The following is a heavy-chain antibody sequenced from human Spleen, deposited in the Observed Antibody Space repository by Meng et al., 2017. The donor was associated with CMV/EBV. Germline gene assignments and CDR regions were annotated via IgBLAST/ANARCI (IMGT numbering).Heavy chain of an antibody. Sequence: ASGSSFSGYYMHWVRQAPGQGLEWMGWINPNSGGTNYAQKFQGRVTMTRDTSINTAYLELSRLRSDDPAVYYCARGSRPVPAAALDYWGQGTLVTVSS. D-gene: IGHD2-2*01. CDR1: GSSFSGYY. V-gene: IGHV1-2*02. CDR2: INPNSGGT. CDR3: ARGSRPVPAAALDY. J-gene: IGHJ4*02.